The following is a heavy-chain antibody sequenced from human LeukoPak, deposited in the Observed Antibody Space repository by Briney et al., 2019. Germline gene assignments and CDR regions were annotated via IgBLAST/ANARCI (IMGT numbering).Heavy chain of an antibody. V-gene: IGHV4-38-2*02. J-gene: IGHJ4*02. CDR1: GYSISSGYY. D-gene: IGHD2-15*01. Sequence: SETLSLTCTVSGYSISSGYYWGWIRQPPGKGLEWIGSIYHSGSTYYNPSLKSRVTISVDTSKNQFSLKLSSVTAADTAVYYCARVVAAYYFDYWGQGTLVTVSS. CDR3: ARVVAAYYFDY. CDR2: IYHSGST.